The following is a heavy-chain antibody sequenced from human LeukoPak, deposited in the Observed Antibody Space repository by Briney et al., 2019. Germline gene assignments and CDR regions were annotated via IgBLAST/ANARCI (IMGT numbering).Heavy chain of an antibody. D-gene: IGHD6-13*01. CDR1: GGSFSGYY. CDR3: ARGRAPGVTAADRDY. CDR2: SNHSGST. J-gene: IGHJ4*02. Sequence: PSETLSLTCAVYGGSFSGYYWSWIRQPPGRGLDGLGESNHSGSTNYNPSLKSRVTISVDTSKNQLSLKLSSVTAADTAVYYCARGRAPGVTAADRDYWGQGTLVTVSS. V-gene: IGHV4-34*01.